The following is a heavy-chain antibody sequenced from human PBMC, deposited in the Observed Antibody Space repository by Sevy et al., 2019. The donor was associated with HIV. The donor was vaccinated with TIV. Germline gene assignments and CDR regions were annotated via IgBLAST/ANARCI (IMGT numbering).Heavy chain of an antibody. Sequence: GGSLRLSCAASGFTFSSYAMHWVRQAPGKGLEWVAVISYDGSNKYYADSVKGRFTISRDNSKNTLYLQMNSLRAEDTAVYYCAREGATYYYGSGTPRLYYYGMDVWGQGTTVTVSS. J-gene: IGHJ6*02. V-gene: IGHV3-30-3*01. CDR2: ISYDGSNK. CDR3: AREGATYYYGSGTPRLYYYGMDV. D-gene: IGHD3-10*01. CDR1: GFTFSSYA.